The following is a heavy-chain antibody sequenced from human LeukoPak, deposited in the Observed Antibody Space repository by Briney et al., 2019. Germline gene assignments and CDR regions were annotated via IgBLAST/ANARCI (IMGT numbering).Heavy chain of an antibody. CDR1: GYTFSNYH. Sequence: ASVKVSCKASGYTFSNYHIHWVRQAPGQGIEWMGIINPRYGSTTYAQNFQGRVTMTRDMSTSTVYMEVTRLTSDDTAMYYCARVLGSRVDPRGQGTLVTVSS. V-gene: IGHV1-46*01. CDR2: INPRYGST. CDR3: ARVLGSRVDP. J-gene: IGHJ5*02.